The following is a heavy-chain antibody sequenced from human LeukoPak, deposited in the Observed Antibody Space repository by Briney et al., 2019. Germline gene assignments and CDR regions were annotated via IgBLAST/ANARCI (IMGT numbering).Heavy chain of an antibody. CDR2: INPNSGGT. CDR3: ARDPANWNDAVGYYGMDV. D-gene: IGHD1-1*01. Sequence: GSVKVSCKASGYTFTGYYMHWVRQAPGQGLEWMGWINPNSGGTNYAQKFQGRVTMTRDTSISTAYMELSRLRSDDTAVYYCARDPANWNDAVGYYGMDVWGQGTTVTVSS. CDR1: GYTFTGYY. J-gene: IGHJ6*02. V-gene: IGHV1-2*02.